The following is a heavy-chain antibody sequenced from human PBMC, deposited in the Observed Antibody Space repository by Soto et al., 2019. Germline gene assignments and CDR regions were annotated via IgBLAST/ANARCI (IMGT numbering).Heavy chain of an antibody. J-gene: IGHJ4*02. CDR1: GGAFSSYA. CDR2: IIPIFGTA. V-gene: IGHV1-69*13. Sequence: SVKVSCKASGGAFSSYAISWVRQAPGQGLEWMGGIIPIFGTANYAQKFQGRVTITADESTSTAYMELSSLRSEDTAVYYCATLNGITMHFDYWGQGTLVTVSS. CDR3: ATLNGITMHFDY. D-gene: IGHD3-10*01.